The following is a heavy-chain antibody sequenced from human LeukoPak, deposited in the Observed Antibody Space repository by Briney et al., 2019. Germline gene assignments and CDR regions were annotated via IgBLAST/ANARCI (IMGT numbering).Heavy chain of an antibody. CDR2: INHSGST. D-gene: IGHD2-8*01. Sequence: SETLSLTCAVYGGSFSGYYWSWIRQPPGKGLEWIGEINHSGSTNYNPSLKSRVTISVDTSKNQFSLKLSSVTVADTAVYYCARGGDCTNGVCYKNWFDPWGQGTLVTVSS. CDR3: ARGGDCTNGVCYKNWFDP. CDR1: GGSFSGYY. J-gene: IGHJ5*02. V-gene: IGHV4-34*01.